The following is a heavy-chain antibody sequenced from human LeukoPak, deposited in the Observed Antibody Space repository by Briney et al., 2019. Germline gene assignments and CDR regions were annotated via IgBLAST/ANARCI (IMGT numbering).Heavy chain of an antibody. J-gene: IGHJ4*02. D-gene: IGHD3-16*01. Sequence: ASVKVSCKASGYTFTGYYMHWVRQAPGQGLEWMGGVNPKSGDTNYAQKFQGRVTMTRDTSINTAYMELSSLRSDDTAVYYCVPRGDEGFDYWGQGSLVTVSS. V-gene: IGHV1-2*02. CDR1: GYTFTGYY. CDR2: VNPKSGDT. CDR3: VPRGDEGFDY.